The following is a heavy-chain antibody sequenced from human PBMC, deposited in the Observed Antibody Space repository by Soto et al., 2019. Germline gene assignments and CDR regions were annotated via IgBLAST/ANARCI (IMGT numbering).Heavy chain of an antibody. Sequence: QEQLVESGGGLVKPGGSLRLSCAASGFIFSDYYMSWIRQAPGKGLEWVSYISSSGSTTYYAASVKGRFTISTVNANNSLNLQMNSLRAEDPAVYYCARDPREYSFDYWGQGTLVTVSS. J-gene: IGHJ4*02. CDR2: ISSSGSTT. CDR3: ARDPREYSFDY. V-gene: IGHV3-11*01. CDR1: GFIFSDYY.